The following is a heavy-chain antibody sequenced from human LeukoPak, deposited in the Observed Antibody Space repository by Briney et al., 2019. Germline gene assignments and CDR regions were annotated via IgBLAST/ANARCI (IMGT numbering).Heavy chain of an antibody. D-gene: IGHD3-22*01. CDR1: GYTFTGYY. CDR2: ISAYNGNT. CDR3: ARQDYYDSSGYGY. J-gene: IGHJ4*02. Sequence: ASVKVSCKASGYTFTGYYIHWVRQAPGQGLEWMGWISAYNGNTNYAQKLQGRVTMTTDTSTSTAYMELRSLRSDDTAVYYCARQDYYDSSGYGYWGQGTLVTVSS. V-gene: IGHV1-18*04.